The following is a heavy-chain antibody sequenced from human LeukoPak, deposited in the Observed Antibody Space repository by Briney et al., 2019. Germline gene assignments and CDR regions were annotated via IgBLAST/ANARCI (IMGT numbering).Heavy chain of an antibody. CDR2: IIPIFGTA. CDR3: ARGRPTTSIAAAGVNWFDP. CDR1: GGTFSSYA. J-gene: IGHJ5*02. D-gene: IGHD6-13*01. Sequence: SVKVSCKASGGTFSSYAIGWVRQAPGQGLEWMGGIIPIFGTANYAQKFQGRVTITADKSTSTAYMELSSLRSEDTAVYYCARGRPTTSIAAAGVNWFDPWGQGTLVTVSS. V-gene: IGHV1-69*06.